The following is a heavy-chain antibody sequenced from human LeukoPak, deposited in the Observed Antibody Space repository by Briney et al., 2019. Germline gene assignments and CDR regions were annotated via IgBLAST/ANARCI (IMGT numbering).Heavy chain of an antibody. CDR1: GGTFSSYA. D-gene: IGHD5-12*01. CDR3: VRADIVATIGLTPVDN. Sequence: GASVKVSCKASGGTFSSYAMSWVRQAPGQGLEWMGGIIPMFGTANYAQKFQGRVTITADKSTSTAYMELSSLRSEDTAVYYCVRADIVATIGLTPVDNWGQGTLVTVSS. CDR2: IIPMFGTA. J-gene: IGHJ4*02. V-gene: IGHV1-69*06.